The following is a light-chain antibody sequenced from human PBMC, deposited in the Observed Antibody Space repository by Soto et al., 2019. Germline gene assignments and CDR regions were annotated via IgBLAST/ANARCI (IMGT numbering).Light chain of an antibody. J-gene: IGLJ1*01. CDR1: NSNIASNT. V-gene: IGLV1-44*01. Sequence: QSVLTQPPSASETPGQTVSISCSGSNSNIASNTVNWYQHLPGPAPKLLIYYNNQRPSGVPDRFSGSKSGTSASLAISGLQSEDESDYYCAAWDDTLKRYVFGTGTKVTVL. CDR3: AAWDDTLKRYV. CDR2: YNN.